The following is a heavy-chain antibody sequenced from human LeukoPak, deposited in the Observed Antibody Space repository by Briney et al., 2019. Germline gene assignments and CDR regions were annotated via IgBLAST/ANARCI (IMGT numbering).Heavy chain of an antibody. CDR3: ATTFGELLSPYFDY. V-gene: IGHV3-23*01. CDR2: IIGSGGST. Sequence: GGSMRLSCAASGFTFSSYAMSWVRHAAGKWLEWVSAIIGSGGSTYYADSVKGRFTISRDNSKNTLYLQMNSLRAEDTAVYYCATTFGELLSPYFDYWGQGTLVTVSS. D-gene: IGHD3-10*02. CDR1: GFTFSSYA. J-gene: IGHJ4*02.